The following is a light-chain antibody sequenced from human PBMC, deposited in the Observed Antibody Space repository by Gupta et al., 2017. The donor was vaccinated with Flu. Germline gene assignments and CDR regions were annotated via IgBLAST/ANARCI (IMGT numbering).Light chain of an antibody. J-gene: IGLJ2*01. Sequence: GQTAKITCGGNNIGSKSVHWYQQKPGQAPVLVVYDDSFRPSGIPERFSGSNSGNTATLTITRVEAGDEADYYCQVWDSSSDHVVFGGGTKLTGL. CDR1: NIGSKS. V-gene: IGLV3-21*02. CDR2: DDS. CDR3: QVWDSSSDHVV.